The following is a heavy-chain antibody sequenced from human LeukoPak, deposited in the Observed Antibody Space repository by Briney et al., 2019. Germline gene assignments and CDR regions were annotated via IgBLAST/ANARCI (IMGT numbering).Heavy chain of an antibody. Sequence: GASVKVSCKASGYTFTSYGISWVRQAPGQGLEWMGWISAYNGNTNYAQKLQGRVTMTTDTSTSTAYMELSSLRSEDTAVYYCARDHSEDSSGYSYNWFDPWGQGTLVTVSS. D-gene: IGHD3-22*01. CDR1: GYTFTSYG. CDR2: ISAYNGNT. J-gene: IGHJ5*02. CDR3: ARDHSEDSSGYSYNWFDP. V-gene: IGHV1-18*01.